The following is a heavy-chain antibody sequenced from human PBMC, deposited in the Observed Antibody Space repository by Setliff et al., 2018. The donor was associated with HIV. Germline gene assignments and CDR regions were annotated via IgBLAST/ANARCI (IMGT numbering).Heavy chain of an antibody. CDR2: IYTSGST. Sequence: SETLSLTCTVSGVSISSGTYYWSWVRQSAGKGLEWIGRIYTSGSTNYNPSLKSRVTISLDTSKNQFSLKLSSVTAAETAVYYCARENGRTNYYYYYGLDVWGQGTTVTVSS. V-gene: IGHV4-61*02. J-gene: IGHJ6*02. CDR1: GVSISSGTYY. CDR3: ARENGRTNYYYYYGLDV.